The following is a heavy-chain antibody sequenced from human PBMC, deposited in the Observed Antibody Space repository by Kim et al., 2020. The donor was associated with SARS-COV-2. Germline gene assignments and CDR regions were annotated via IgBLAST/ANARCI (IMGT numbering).Heavy chain of an antibody. D-gene: IGHD4-17*01. Sequence: GESLKISCKGSGYSFTSYWISWVRQMPGKGLEWMGRIDPSDSYTNYSPSFQGHVTISADKSISTAYLQWSSLKASDTAMYYCARGTGTVTTSARLHYYYYGMDVWGQGTTVTVSS. CDR3: ARGTGTVTTSARLHYYYYGMDV. CDR2: IDPSDSYT. V-gene: IGHV5-10-1*01. CDR1: GYSFTSYW. J-gene: IGHJ6*02.